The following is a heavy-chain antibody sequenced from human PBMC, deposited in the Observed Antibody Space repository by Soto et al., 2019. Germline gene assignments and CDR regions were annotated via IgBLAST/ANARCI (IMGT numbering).Heavy chain of an antibody. V-gene: IGHV1-2*04. CDR2: INPNSGGT. Sequence: ASVKVSCKASGYTFTGYYVHWVRQAPGQGLEWMGWINPNSGGTNYAQKFQGWVTMTRDTSISTAYMELSRLRSDDTAVYYCARVDFWSGNYFDCWGQGTLVTVSS. CDR3: ARVDFWSGNYFDC. D-gene: IGHD3-3*01. J-gene: IGHJ4*02. CDR1: GYTFTGYY.